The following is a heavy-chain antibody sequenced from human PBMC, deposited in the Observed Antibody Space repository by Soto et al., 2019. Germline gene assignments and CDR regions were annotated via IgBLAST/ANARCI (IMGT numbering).Heavy chain of an antibody. D-gene: IGHD6-6*01. Sequence: QVQLVQSGAEVKKPGSSVKVSCKASGGTFSSYALSWVRQAPGHGLAWMGGIIPIFGTANYAQKFQGRVTITADESTSTAYMELSSLRSEDTAVYYCAREYSSSPHSGFDPWGQGTLVTVSS. CDR2: IIPIFGTA. CDR1: GGTFSSYA. CDR3: AREYSSSPHSGFDP. J-gene: IGHJ5*02. V-gene: IGHV1-69*01.